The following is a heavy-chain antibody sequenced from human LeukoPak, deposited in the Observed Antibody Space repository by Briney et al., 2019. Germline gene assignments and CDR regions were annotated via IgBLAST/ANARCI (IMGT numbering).Heavy chain of an antibody. CDR1: GGSISSYY. Sequence: SETLSLTCTVSGGSISSYYWSWIRQPPGEGLEWIGYIYYSGSTNYNPSLKSRVTISVDTSKNQFSLKLSSVTAADTAVYYCARFDYGDTDYWGQGTLVTVSS. V-gene: IGHV4-59*01. CDR2: IYYSGST. J-gene: IGHJ4*02. CDR3: ARFDYGDTDY. D-gene: IGHD4-17*01.